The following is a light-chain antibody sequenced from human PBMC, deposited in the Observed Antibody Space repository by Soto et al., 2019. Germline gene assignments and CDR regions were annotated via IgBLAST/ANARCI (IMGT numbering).Light chain of an antibody. Sequence: QSALTQAASVSGSPGQSITISCTGTSSDVGSYNLVSWYQQHPGKAPKLMIYEGSKRPSGVSNRFSGSKSGNTASLTISGLQAEDEADYYCSSYAGSHVVFGGGTKVTVL. CDR1: SSDVGSYNL. J-gene: IGLJ2*01. V-gene: IGLV2-23*01. CDR3: SSYAGSHVV. CDR2: EGS.